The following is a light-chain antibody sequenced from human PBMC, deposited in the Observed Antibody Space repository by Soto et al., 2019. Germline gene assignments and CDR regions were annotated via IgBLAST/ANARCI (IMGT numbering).Light chain of an antibody. J-gene: IGKJ5*01. V-gene: IGKV1-5*01. CDR3: QEYNAYSMT. Sequence: DIQMSQSPSTLSASVGDRVTITCRASQSVSIWLAWYQQKPGKAPRLLIYDAASLKTGVPSRFSGSGSGTEFTLSISSLQPDDFGTYYCQEYNAYSMTFGQGTRLEIK. CDR1: QSVSIW. CDR2: DAA.